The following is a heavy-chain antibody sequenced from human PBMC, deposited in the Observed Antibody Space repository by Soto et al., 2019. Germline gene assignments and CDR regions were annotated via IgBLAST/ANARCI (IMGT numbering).Heavy chain of an antibody. CDR3: ASLSTMVRGASGGFDY. V-gene: IGHV4-39*01. J-gene: IGHJ4*02. CDR2: IYYSGST. Sequence: SETLSLTCTVSGGSISSSSYYWGWIRQPPGKGLEWIGSIYYSGSTYYNPSLKSRVTISVDTSKNQFSLKLSSVTAADTAVYYCASLSTMVRGASGGFDYWGQGTMVTVYS. D-gene: IGHD3-10*01. CDR1: GGSISSSSYY.